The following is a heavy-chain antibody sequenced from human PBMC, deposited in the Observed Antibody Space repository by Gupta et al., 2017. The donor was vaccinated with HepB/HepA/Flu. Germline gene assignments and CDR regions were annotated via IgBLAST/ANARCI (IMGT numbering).Heavy chain of an antibody. J-gene: IGHJ4*02. D-gene: IGHD3-9*01. CDR2: ITGSGGRT. Sequence: EVQLLESGGGLVQPGGSLRLSCAASGFTFSSYAMSWVRQAPGKGLEWVSAITGSGGRTYFADSGKGRFTVSRDNSKNTLYLQMNSLRAEDTAVYYCAKCGLRFFDWFPAYGGQGTLVTVSS. CDR3: AKCGLRFFDWFPAY. V-gene: IGHV3-23*01. CDR1: GFTFSSYA.